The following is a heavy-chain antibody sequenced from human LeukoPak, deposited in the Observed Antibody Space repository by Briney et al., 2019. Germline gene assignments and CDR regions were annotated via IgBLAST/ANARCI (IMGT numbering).Heavy chain of an antibody. CDR3: AKPNSGSYPTAYDC. CDR1: GIAFNNFA. Sequence: GGSLRLSCTASGIAFNNFAMNWVRQTPGKGLEWVSAISGSGGTTYYAESVKGRFTISRDNSKNTMILQMNSLRAEDTAVYYCAKPNSGSYPTAYDCWGQGTLVTVSS. J-gene: IGHJ4*02. V-gene: IGHV3-23*01. CDR2: ISGSGGTT. D-gene: IGHD3-16*02.